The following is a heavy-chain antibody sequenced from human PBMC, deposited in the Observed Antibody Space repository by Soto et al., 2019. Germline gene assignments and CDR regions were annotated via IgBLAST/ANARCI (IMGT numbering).Heavy chain of an antibody. CDR1: GFTLSNAW. CDR2: IKRKTDGGTT. V-gene: IGHV3-15*01. Sequence: GGSLRLSCPASGFTLSNAWLSWVRQAPGKGLEWGGRIKRKTDGGTTDYAAPVKGRFTISRDDSKNTLYLKINSLKTEDTAVYYSTTDDTVWGDYYYYSGMDVWGQGTTVTVSS. CDR3: TTDDTVWGDYYYYSGMDV. D-gene: IGHD4-17*01. J-gene: IGHJ6*02.